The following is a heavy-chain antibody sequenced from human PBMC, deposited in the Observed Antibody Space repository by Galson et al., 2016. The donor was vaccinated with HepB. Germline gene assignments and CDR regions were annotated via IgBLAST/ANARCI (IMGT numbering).Heavy chain of an antibody. CDR2: LIPAFGKA. D-gene: IGHD3-10*01. CDR1: GGTFNNYV. Sequence: SCKASGGTFNNYVISWVRQAPGQGLEWVGGLIPAFGKADYAQKFQDRVTITADASTSTAYMELSSLRSDDTAVYYCARPYYASGQDIWGQGTMVTVSS. CDR3: ARPYYASGQDI. J-gene: IGHJ3*02. V-gene: IGHV1-69*01.